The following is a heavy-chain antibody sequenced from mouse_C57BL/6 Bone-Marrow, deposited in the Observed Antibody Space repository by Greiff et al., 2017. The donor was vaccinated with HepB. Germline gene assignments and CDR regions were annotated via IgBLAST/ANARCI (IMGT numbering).Heavy chain of an antibody. D-gene: IGHD3-1*01. CDR3: ARGLYYFDY. Sequence: QVQLQQPGAELVMPGASVKLSCKASGYTFTSYWMHWVKQRPGQGLEWIGEIDPSDSYTNYNQKFKGKSTLTVDKSSSTAYMQLSSLTSEVSAVYYCARGLYYFDYWGQGTTLTVSS. CDR2: IDPSDSYT. J-gene: IGHJ2*01. CDR1: GYTFTSYW. V-gene: IGHV1-69*01.